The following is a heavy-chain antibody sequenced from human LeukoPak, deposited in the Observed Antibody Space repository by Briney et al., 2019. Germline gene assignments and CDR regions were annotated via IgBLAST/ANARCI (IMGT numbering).Heavy chain of an antibody. J-gene: IGHJ6*02. D-gene: IGHD2-2*01. CDR1: GFTFRSYS. Sequence: GGSLRLSCAASGFTFRSYSMNWVRQAPGKGLEWVSSISSSSSYIYYADSVKGRFTISRDNAKNSLYLQMNSLRAEDTAEYYCARAPIVVVPATGYYYYYGMDVWGQGTTVTVSS. V-gene: IGHV3-21*01. CDR3: ARAPIVVVPATGYYYYYGMDV. CDR2: ISSSSSYI.